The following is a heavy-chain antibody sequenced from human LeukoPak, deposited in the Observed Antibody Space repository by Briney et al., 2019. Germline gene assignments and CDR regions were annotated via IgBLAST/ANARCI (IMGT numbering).Heavy chain of an antibody. CDR1: GDSFSSYH. CDR3: ARVGRGDHTWGSYYCDH. CDR2: ISSSGST. D-gene: IGHD3-16*01. J-gene: IGHJ4*02. V-gene: IGHV4-59*01. Sequence: KPSKTLSLTCTVSGDSFSSYHWSWLRQPPGKGLEWIGYISSSGSTSYNPSLKSRVTISVDTSKNQFSLKLSSVTAADTAVYYCARVGRGDHTWGSYYCDHWGQGTLVSVSS.